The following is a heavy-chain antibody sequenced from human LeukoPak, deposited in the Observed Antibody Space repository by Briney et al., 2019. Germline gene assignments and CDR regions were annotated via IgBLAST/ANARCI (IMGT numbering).Heavy chain of an antibody. V-gene: IGHV1-18*01. CDR1: GGTFSSYV. J-gene: IGHJ5*02. CDR2: ISAYNGNT. D-gene: IGHD2-2*01. CDR3: ARDIVVVPAAHNWFDP. Sequence: ASVKVSCKASGGTFSSYVISWVRQAPGQGLEWMGWISAYNGNTNYAQKLQGRLTLTTDTSTSTAYMELRSLRSDDTAVYYCARDIVVVPAAHNWFDPWGQGTLVTVSS.